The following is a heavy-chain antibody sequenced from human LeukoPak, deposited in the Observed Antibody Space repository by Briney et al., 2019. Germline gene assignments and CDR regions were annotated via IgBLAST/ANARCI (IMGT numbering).Heavy chain of an antibody. CDR2: IYYSGST. Sequence: SETLSLTCTVSGGSISSSSYYWGWIRQPPGKGLEWIGSIYYSGSTYYNPSLKSRVTISVDTSKNQFSLKLGSVTAADTAVYYCARFTVSLYYFDYWGQGTLVTVSS. D-gene: IGHD4-17*01. V-gene: IGHV4-39*01. J-gene: IGHJ4*02. CDR1: GGSISSSSYY. CDR3: ARFTVSLYYFDY.